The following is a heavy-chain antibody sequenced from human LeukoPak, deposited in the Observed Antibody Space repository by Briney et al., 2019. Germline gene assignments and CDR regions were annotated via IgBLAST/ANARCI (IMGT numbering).Heavy chain of an antibody. V-gene: IGHV3-74*01. CDR2: ITNDGSST. J-gene: IGHJ4*02. D-gene: IGHD2-15*01. Sequence: GGSLRLSCAASGLTFSSHWMHWVRQAPGKGLVWVSRITNDGSSTTYADSVKGRFTISRDNAKNTLYLQMNSLRAEDTAVYYCARVFCSGSSCSHFDYWGQGTLVTVSS. CDR1: GLTFSSHW. CDR3: ARVFCSGSSCSHFDY.